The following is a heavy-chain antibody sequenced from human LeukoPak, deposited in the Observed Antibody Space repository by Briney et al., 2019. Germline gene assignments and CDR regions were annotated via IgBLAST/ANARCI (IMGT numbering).Heavy chain of an antibody. D-gene: IGHD2-2*01. CDR3: ARDIPSSTSNSYYYYGMDV. CDR2: ISAYNGNT. V-gene: IGHV1-18*01. CDR1: GYTFTSYG. J-gene: IGHJ6*02. Sequence: ASVKVSCKASGYTFTSYGISWVRQAPGQGLEWMGWISAYNGNTNYAQKLQGRVTVTTDTSTSTAYMELRSLRSDDTAVYYCARDIPSSTSNSYYYYGMDVWGQGTTVTVSS.